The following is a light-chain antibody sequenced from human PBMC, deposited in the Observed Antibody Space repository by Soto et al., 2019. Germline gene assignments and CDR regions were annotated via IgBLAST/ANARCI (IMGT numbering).Light chain of an antibody. CDR3: SSYTTSTTYV. CDR2: EVS. V-gene: IGLV2-14*01. J-gene: IGLJ1*01. Sequence: QSVLTQPPSVSATPGQTVTISCSGSNSSTGNHCVSWYQQHPGKAPKLMIYEVSNRPSGVSDRFSGSKSGNTASLTISGLQAEDEADYYCSSYTTSTTYVFGTGTKVTVL. CDR1: NSSTGNHC.